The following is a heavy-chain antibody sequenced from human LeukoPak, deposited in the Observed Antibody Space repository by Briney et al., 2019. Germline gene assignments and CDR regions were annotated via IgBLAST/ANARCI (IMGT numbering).Heavy chain of an antibody. Sequence: PSETLSLTCAVYGGSFSGYYWGWIRQPPGKGLEWIGEINHSGSTNYNPSLKSRVTISVDTSKNQFSLKLSSVTAADTAVYYCARTITIFGVVKDVDYFDYWGQGTLVTVSS. CDR3: ARTITIFGVVKDVDYFDY. CDR1: GGSFSGYY. V-gene: IGHV4-34*01. D-gene: IGHD3-3*01. J-gene: IGHJ4*02. CDR2: INHSGST.